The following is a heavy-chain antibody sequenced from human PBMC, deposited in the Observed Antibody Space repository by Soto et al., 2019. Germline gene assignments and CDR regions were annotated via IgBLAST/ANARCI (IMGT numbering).Heavy chain of an antibody. CDR3: ARHSADYDSWSGYYQLWQYFDY. J-gene: IGHJ4*02. Sequence: SETLSLTCTVSGGSISSSSYYWGWIRQPPGKGLEWIGSIYYSGSTYYNPSLKSRVTISVDTSKNQFSLKLSSVPAADTAVYYCARHSADYDSWSGYYQLWQYFDYWGQGTLVTVSS. V-gene: IGHV4-39*01. CDR1: GGSISSSSYY. CDR2: IYYSGST. D-gene: IGHD3-3*01.